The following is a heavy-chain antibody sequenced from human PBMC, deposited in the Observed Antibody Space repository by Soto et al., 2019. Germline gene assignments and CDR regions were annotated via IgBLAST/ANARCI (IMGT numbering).Heavy chain of an antibody. J-gene: IGHJ4*02. D-gene: IGHD2-2*01. CDR3: ARVESICTSTSCYAGGEAY. CDR2: ISHSGST. CDR1: GGSVSGYF. V-gene: IGHV4-34*01. Sequence: QVQLQQWGAGLLKPSETLSLTCAVFGGSVSGYFWSWIRQPPGKGLEWIGEISHSGSTIYNPSLKSRLTRSVDTSKNQFSLRLTSVTAADTAVYFCARVESICTSTSCYAGGEAYWGQGTLVTVSS.